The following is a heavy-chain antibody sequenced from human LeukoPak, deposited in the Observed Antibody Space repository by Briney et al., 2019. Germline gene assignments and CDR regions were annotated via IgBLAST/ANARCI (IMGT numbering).Heavy chain of an antibody. Sequence: SETLSLTCTVSNDSISSGDYYWNWIRQPPGKGLEWIGYIFHRGGTSYNPSLKSRILFSVDTSQNQFSLKLNSVTAADTAVYYCVREILYCSGGSCYRGPFDNWGQGTQVTVSA. V-gene: IGHV4-30-4*01. CDR3: VREILYCSGGSCYRGPFDN. D-gene: IGHD2-15*01. CDR2: IFHRGGT. CDR1: NDSISSGDYY. J-gene: IGHJ4*02.